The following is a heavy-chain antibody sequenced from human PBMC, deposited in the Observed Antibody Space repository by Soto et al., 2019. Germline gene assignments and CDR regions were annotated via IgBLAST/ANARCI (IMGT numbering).Heavy chain of an antibody. J-gene: IGHJ4*02. V-gene: IGHV4-38-2*01. CDR1: SFSISSGYY. CDR2: IYHSGTT. Sequence: SETLSLTCAVSSFSISSGYYWGWVRQPPGKGLEWIGSIYHSGTTNYSPSLKSRATSSIDTSKNQFSLTLRSVTAADAAVYYGACCVSTACYPPWGRQFFDLWGQGSLVTVSS. CDR3: ACCVSTACYPPWGRQFFDL. D-gene: IGHD2-2*01.